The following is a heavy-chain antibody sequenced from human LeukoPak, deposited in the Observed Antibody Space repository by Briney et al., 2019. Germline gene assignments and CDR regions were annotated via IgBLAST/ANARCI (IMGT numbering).Heavy chain of an antibody. D-gene: IGHD1-26*01. CDR1: GFTFNSYS. V-gene: IGHV3-48*01. J-gene: IGHJ4*02. CDR3: ARIWDGYSGSDY. Sequence: GGSLRLSCAASGFTFNSYSMKWVRQAPGKGLEWISYLSRSGSTIYYAASVKGRFTISRDNAKNSLYLQMNSLRAEDTAVYYCARIWDGYSGSDYWGQGTPVTVSS. CDR2: LSRSGSTI.